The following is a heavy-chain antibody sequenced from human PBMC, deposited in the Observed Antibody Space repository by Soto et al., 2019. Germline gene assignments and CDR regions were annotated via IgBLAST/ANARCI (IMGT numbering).Heavy chain of an antibody. J-gene: IGHJ4*02. CDR1: GFTFSSYG. V-gene: IGHV3-30*18. CDR3: AKEGPITNWYFDY. D-gene: IGHD1-1*01. CDR2: ISYDGKVA. Sequence: QVQLVESGGGVVQPVRSLRLSCAASGFTFSSYGMHWVRQAPGKGLEWVTVISYDGKVAYYADSVKGRFTISRDNSKNTLYLQMNSLRTEDTAMYYCAKEGPITNWYFDYWGQGTLVTVSS.